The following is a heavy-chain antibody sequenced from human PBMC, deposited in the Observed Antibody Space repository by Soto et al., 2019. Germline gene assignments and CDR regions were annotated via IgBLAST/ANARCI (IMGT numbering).Heavy chain of an antibody. CDR1: GFTFSSYG. V-gene: IGHV3-33*01. J-gene: IGHJ4*02. D-gene: IGHD2-2*01. Sequence: GRSLRLSCAASGFTFSSYGMHWVREAPCKGLEWEAVIWYDGSNKYYADHVKGRCTISRDNSKNTLYLQMNSLRAEDTAVYYCASQYGGWGQGTLVTAAS. CDR3: ASQYGG. CDR2: IWYDGSNK.